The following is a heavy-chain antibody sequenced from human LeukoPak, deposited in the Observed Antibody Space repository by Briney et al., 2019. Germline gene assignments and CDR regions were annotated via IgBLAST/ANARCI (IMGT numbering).Heavy chain of an antibody. D-gene: IGHD1-26*01. CDR2: INEDGSTT. Sequence: GGSLRLSCAASGFTFSSNWMHWVRQAPGKGLVWVSRINEDGSTTNYADSVKGRSTIFRDNAKNTLYLQMNSLRAENTAVYYCVRDLGGRSGHWGQGTLVTVSS. CDR3: VRDLGGRSGH. CDR1: GFTFSSNW. V-gene: IGHV3-74*01. J-gene: IGHJ4*02.